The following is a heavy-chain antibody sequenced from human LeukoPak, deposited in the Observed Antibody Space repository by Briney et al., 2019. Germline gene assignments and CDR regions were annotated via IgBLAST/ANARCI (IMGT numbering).Heavy chain of an antibody. J-gene: IGHJ4*02. Sequence: GASVKVSCKASGYTFTSYGISWVRQAPGQGLEWMGWISAYNGNTNHAQKLLGRVTMTTDASTSTAYMELRSLRSDDTAVYYCARDPSPRYYDSSGYSLVAYFDYWGQGTLVTVSS. CDR3: ARDPSPRYYDSSGYSLVAYFDY. V-gene: IGHV1-18*01. CDR2: ISAYNGNT. D-gene: IGHD3-22*01. CDR1: GYTFTSYG.